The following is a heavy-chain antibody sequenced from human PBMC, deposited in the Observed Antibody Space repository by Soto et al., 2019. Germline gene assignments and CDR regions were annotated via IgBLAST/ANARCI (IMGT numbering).Heavy chain of an antibody. J-gene: IGHJ6*02. CDR2: ISGSGGST. V-gene: IGHV3-23*01. CDR1: GFTFSSYA. CDR3: AKAGYCSGRSCYRYGMDV. D-gene: IGHD2-15*01. Sequence: SLRLSCAASGFTFSSYAMSWVRQAPGKGLEWVSAISGSGGSTYYADSVKGRFTISRDNSRNTLHLQMNSLRAEDTAVYYCAKAGYCSGRSCYRYGMDVWGQGTTVTVSS.